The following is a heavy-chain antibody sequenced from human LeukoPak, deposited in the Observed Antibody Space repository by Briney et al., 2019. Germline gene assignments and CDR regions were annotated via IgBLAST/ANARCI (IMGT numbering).Heavy chain of an antibody. Sequence: SGPALVKPTQTLTLTCTFSGFSLSTSGMCVSWIRQPPGKALEWLARIDWDDDKYYSTSPKTRLTISKDTSKNQVVLTMTNMDPVDTATYYCARIVAMVRGVDYYYYGMDVWGQGTTVTVSS. CDR1: GFSLSTSGMC. CDR2: IDWDDDK. CDR3: ARIVAMVRGVDYYYYGMDV. J-gene: IGHJ6*02. V-gene: IGHV2-70*11. D-gene: IGHD3-10*01.